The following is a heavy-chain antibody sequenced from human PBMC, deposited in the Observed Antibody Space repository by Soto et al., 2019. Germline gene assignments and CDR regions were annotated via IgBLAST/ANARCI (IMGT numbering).Heavy chain of an antibody. Sequence: GGSLRLSCAASGFTFSSYSMNWVRQAPGKGLEWVSSISSSSSYIYYADSVKGRFTISRDNAKNSLYLQMNSLRAEDAAVYYCAREPLGIAVAGTGLDYWGQGTLVTVSS. CDR3: AREPLGIAVAGTGLDY. CDR1: GFTFSSYS. CDR2: ISSSSSYI. V-gene: IGHV3-21*01. J-gene: IGHJ4*02. D-gene: IGHD6-19*01.